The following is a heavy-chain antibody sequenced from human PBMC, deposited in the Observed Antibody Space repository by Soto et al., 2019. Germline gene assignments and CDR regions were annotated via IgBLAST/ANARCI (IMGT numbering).Heavy chain of an antibody. J-gene: IGHJ6*02. CDR2: IYSGGST. CDR1: GFTVSSNY. CDR3: ARNPPMDYYYGMDV. Sequence: GGSLRLSCAASGFTVSSNYMSWVRQAPGKGLEWVSVIYSGGSTYYADSVKGRFTISRDNSKNTLYLQMNSLRAEDTAVYYCARNPPMDYYYGMDVWGQGTTVTVSS. V-gene: IGHV3-53*01.